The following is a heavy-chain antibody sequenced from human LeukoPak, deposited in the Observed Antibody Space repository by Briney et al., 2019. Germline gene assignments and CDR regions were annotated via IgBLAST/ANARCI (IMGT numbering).Heavy chain of an antibody. D-gene: IGHD4-17*01. CDR2: ISYDGSNK. CDR1: GFTFSSYA. Sequence: GGSLRLSCAASGFTFSSYAMHWVRQAPGKGLEWVAVISYDGSNKYYADSVKGRFTISRDNSKNTLCLQMNSLRAEDTAVYYCARDPQLVTTSNYYYYYGMDVWGQGTTVTVSS. V-gene: IGHV3-30-3*01. J-gene: IGHJ6*02. CDR3: ARDPQLVTTSNYYYYYGMDV.